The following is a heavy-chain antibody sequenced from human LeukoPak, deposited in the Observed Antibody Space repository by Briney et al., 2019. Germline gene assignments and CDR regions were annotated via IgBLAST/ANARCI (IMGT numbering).Heavy chain of an antibody. CDR3: ARDGGQYQYDY. Sequence: SETLSLTCTVSGDSINSYYWSWIRQPPGKGLEWIGYIYYSGSTNYNPSLKSRVTISVDTSKNQFSLKLSSVTAADTAVYYCARDGGQYQYDYWGQGTLVTVSS. CDR2: IYYSGST. J-gene: IGHJ4*02. V-gene: IGHV4-59*01. D-gene: IGHD2-2*01. CDR1: GDSINSYY.